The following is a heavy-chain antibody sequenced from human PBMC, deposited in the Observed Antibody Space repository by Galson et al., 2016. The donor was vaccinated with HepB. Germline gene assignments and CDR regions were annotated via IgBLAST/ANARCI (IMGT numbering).Heavy chain of an antibody. CDR1: GASISSSSYF. CDR2: IYYSGST. J-gene: IGHJ4*02. Sequence: SETLSLTCTVSGASISSSSYFWGWIRQPPGKGLEWIGTIYYSGSTYYNPSLKSRVTISVDTSRNQFSLKLSSVTAADTAVYYCAGENNDYGDVPLFGWGQGTLVIVSS. V-gene: IGHV4-39*01. CDR3: AGENNDYGDVPLFG. D-gene: IGHD4-17*01.